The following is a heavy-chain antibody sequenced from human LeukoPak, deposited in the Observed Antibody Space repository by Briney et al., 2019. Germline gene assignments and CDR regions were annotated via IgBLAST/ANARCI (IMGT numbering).Heavy chain of an antibody. CDR3: ARTHALMRLLPYDY. CDR1: GYTFSVYS. J-gene: IGHJ4*02. D-gene: IGHD2-15*01. Sequence: ASVTVSCKASGYTFSVYSMHWVRQAPGQGLEWMGWINPYSGVTKYAQKFQGRVTMTRDTSISTSYMELSGLRSDDTAVYFCARTHALMRLLPYDYWGQGTLVTVSS. V-gene: IGHV1-2*02. CDR2: INPYSGVT.